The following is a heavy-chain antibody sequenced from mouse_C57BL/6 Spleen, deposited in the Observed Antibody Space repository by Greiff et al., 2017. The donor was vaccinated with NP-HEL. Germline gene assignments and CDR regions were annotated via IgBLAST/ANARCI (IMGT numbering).Heavy chain of an antibody. J-gene: IGHJ2*01. D-gene: IGHD2-3*01. V-gene: IGHV1-82*01. Sequence: QVQLQQSGPELVKPGASVKISCKASGYAFSSSWMNWVKQRPGKGLEWIGRIYPGDGDPNYNGKFKGKATLTADKSSSTAYMQLSSLTSEDSAVYFCARNPIYDGYYVGNYFDYWGQGTTLTVSS. CDR3: ARNPIYDGYYVGNYFDY. CDR1: GYAFSSSW. CDR2: IYPGDGDP.